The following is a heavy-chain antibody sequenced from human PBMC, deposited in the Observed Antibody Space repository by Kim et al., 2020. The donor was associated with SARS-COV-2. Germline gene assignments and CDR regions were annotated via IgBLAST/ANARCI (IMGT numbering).Heavy chain of an antibody. CDR1: GFTFSSYA. CDR2: IWYDGSNK. CDR3: AKEIWFGELKLYYYYGMDV. V-gene: IGHV3-33*06. Sequence: GGSLRLSCAASGFTFSSYAMHWVRQAPGKGLEWVAVIWYDGSNKYYADSVKGRFTISRDNSKNTLYLQMNSLRAEDTAVYYCAKEIWFGELKLYYYYGMDVWGQGTTVTVSS. J-gene: IGHJ6*02. D-gene: IGHD3-10*01.